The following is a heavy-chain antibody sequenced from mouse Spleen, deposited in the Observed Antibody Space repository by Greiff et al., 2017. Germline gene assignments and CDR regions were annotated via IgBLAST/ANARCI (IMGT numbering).Heavy chain of an antibody. CDR1: GFSLTSYG. CDR3: ARDGYYRYGNYAMDY. D-gene: IGHD2-14*01. Sequence: QVQLQQSGPGLVQPSQSLSITCTVSGFSLTSYGVHWVRQSPGKGLEWLGVIWSGGSTDYNAAFISRLSISKDNSKSQVFFKMNSLQANDTAIYYCARDGYYRYGNYAMDYWGQGTSVTVSS. J-gene: IGHJ4*01. V-gene: IGHV2-2*02. CDR2: IWSGGST.